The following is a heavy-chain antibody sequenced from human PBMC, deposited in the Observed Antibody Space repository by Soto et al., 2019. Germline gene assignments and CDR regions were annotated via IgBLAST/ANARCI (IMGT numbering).Heavy chain of an antibody. CDR1: LDTVSRNTAA. CDR3: ASGLGFCSGDSCYTSINWFDP. V-gene: IGHV6-1*01. CDR2: TYYRSKWYN. D-gene: IGHD2-15*01. J-gene: IGHJ5*02. Sequence: SQTPSPTPAISLDTVSRNTAAWNWFRQSPSRGLEWLGRTYYRSKWYNDYAVSVKSRIISNPTTSKNQFSLQLHSVTPEDTAVYYGASGLGFCSGDSCYTSINWFDPWGQGILVTVSS.